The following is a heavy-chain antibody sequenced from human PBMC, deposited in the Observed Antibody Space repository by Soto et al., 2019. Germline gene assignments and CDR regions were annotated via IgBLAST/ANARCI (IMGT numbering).Heavy chain of an antibody. CDR1: GFTFSSCA. D-gene: IGHD1-26*01. J-gene: IGHJ4*02. Sequence: PGGSLRLSCAASGFTFSSCAMGWVRQAPGKGLEWVSDISGSGGTTYYADSVKGRFTISRDNSKTTLYLQMNSLRAEDTAVYYCAKLCGSYSCYFDYWGQGTLVTVSS. V-gene: IGHV3-23*01. CDR2: ISGSGGTT. CDR3: AKLCGSYSCYFDY.